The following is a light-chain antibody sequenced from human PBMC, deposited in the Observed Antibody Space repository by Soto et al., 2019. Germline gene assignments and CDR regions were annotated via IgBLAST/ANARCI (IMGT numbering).Light chain of an antibody. J-gene: IGLJ2*01. V-gene: IGLV1-40*01. CDR2: SDN. CDR3: QSYDTGLTGHVL. CDR1: SSNIGAGYV. Sequence: QSVLTQPPSVSGAPGQRVTISCTGSSSNIGAGYVVHWYQQLPGAAPKLLIFSDNNRPSGVPDRFSGSKSGTSASLAISGLQTEDEADYYCQSYDTGLTGHVLFGGGTKVTVL.